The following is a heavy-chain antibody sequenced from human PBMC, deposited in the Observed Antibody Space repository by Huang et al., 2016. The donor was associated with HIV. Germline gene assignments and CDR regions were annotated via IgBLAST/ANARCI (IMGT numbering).Heavy chain of an antibody. CDR2: IFSGGRI. D-gene: IGHD6-13*01. V-gene: IGHV3-53*01. CDR3: ARGAESSWYGNYYYGMDV. J-gene: IGHJ6*02. CDR1: GLTVSDHY. Sequence: EVQLVESGGALIQPGGSPRLSCAGSGLTVSDHYITWVRQAPGKGLEWVSVIFSGGRIYYADSVRGRFTVSRDNSKNSLYLQMNNLRADDTAVYDCARGAESSWYGNYYYGMDVWGPGTTVTVS.